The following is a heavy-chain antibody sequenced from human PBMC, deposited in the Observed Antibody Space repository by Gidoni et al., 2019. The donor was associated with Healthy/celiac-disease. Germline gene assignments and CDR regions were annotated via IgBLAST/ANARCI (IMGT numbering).Heavy chain of an antibody. Sequence: EVPLVESGGGLVQPGGSLRLSCAAHGFTVSSTYMSWVRQAPWKGLEWVSVIYSGGSTYYADSVQGRFTISRDNSKNTLYLQMNSLRAEDTAVYYCARLGYCSSTSCLDYWGQGTLVTVSS. CDR3: ARLGYCSSTSCLDY. J-gene: IGHJ4*02. CDR2: IYSGGST. D-gene: IGHD2-2*01. CDR1: GFTVSSTY. V-gene: IGHV3-66*01.